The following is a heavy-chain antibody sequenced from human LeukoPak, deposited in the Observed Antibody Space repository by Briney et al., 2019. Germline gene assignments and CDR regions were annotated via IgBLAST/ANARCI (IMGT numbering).Heavy chain of an antibody. D-gene: IGHD6-13*01. CDR3: ARDFWPRVAAAVIPFD. CDR2: INPNSGGT. CDR1: GYTFTGYY. Sequence: ASVTVSCKASGYTFTGYYMHWVRQAPGQGLEWMGWINPNSGGTNYAQKFQGRVTMTRDTSISTAYMELSRLRSDDTAVYYCARDFWPRVAAAVIPFDWGQGTLVTVSS. J-gene: IGHJ4*02. V-gene: IGHV1-2*02.